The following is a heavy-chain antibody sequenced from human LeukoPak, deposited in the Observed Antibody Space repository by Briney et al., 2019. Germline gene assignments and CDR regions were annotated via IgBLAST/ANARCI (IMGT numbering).Heavy chain of an antibody. CDR2: IIPIFGTA. Sequence: SVKVSCKASGGTFSSYAISWVRQAPGQGLEWMGGIIPIFGTANYAQKFQGRVTITADKSTSTAYMELSSLRSEDTAVYYCARSRIAVAGCFDYWGQGTLVTVSS. D-gene: IGHD6-19*01. V-gene: IGHV1-69*06. CDR3: ARSRIAVAGCFDY. J-gene: IGHJ4*02. CDR1: GGTFSSYA.